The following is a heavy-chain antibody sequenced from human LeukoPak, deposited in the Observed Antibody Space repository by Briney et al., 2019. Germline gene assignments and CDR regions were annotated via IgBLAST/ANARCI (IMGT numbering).Heavy chain of an antibody. CDR3: ARGLAIVVVSAATIDY. CDR1: GGSISSSYFY. D-gene: IGHD2-2*01. V-gene: IGHV4-39*07. Sequence: SETLSLTCTVSGGSISSSYFYWGWIRQPTGKGLEWIGNIYYSGSTYYSPSLTSRVTVSVDTSENQFSLKLSSVTAADTAVYYCARGLAIVVVSAATIDYWGQGNLVTVSS. J-gene: IGHJ4*02. CDR2: IYYSGST.